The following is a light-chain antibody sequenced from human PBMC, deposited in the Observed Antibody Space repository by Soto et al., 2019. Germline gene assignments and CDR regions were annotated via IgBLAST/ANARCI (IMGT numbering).Light chain of an antibody. V-gene: IGKV1-9*01. Sequence: IQLTQSPSSLSASVGDGVTISCRASQDISSFLAWFQQKPGKAPNLLIYTASTLQSGVPSRFSGSGSGTDFTLTISSLQPEDFATYYCQQLNSYPITFGQGTRLEIK. CDR3: QQLNSYPIT. J-gene: IGKJ5*01. CDR1: QDISSF. CDR2: TAS.